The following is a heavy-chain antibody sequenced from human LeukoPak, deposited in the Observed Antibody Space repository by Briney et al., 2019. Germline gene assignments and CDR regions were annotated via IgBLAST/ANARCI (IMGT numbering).Heavy chain of an antibody. V-gene: IGHV4-61*01. Sequence: SETLSLTCTVSGGSVSSGSYYWSWIRQPPGKGLEWIGYLYYSGSTHYNPSLKSRVTISVDTSKNQFSLKLSSVTAADTAVYYCATYYDFWSGCFDYWGQGTLVTVSS. D-gene: IGHD3-3*01. CDR3: ATYYDFWSGCFDY. CDR2: LYYSGST. J-gene: IGHJ4*02. CDR1: GGSVSSGSYY.